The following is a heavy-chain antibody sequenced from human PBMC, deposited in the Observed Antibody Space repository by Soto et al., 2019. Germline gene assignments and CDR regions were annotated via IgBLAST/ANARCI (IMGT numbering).Heavy chain of an antibody. CDR2: IYYSGST. V-gene: IGHV4-59*01. D-gene: IGHD3-22*01. Sequence: PSETLSLTCTVSGGSISSYYWSWIRQPPGKGLEWIGYIYYSGSTNYNPSLKSRVTISVDTSKNQFSLKLSSVTAADTAVYYCAREVIGDEDYYDITNWFDPWGQGTLVTVSS. J-gene: IGHJ5*02. CDR1: GGSISSYY. CDR3: AREVIGDEDYYDITNWFDP.